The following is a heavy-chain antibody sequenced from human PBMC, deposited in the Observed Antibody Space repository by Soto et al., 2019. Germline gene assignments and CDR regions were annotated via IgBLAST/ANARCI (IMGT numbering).Heavy chain of an antibody. D-gene: IGHD6-19*01. V-gene: IGHV4-34*01. J-gene: IGHJ4*02. Sequence: PSETLSLTCAVSGGSFSGYYWTWIRQPPGTGLEWIGEINHSGSTNYNPSLKSRVTISVDTSKNQFSLKLTSVTAADTAVYYCAHRRDWLVQFDYWGQGTLVTVSS. CDR3: AHRRDWLVQFDY. CDR1: GGSFSGYY. CDR2: INHSGST.